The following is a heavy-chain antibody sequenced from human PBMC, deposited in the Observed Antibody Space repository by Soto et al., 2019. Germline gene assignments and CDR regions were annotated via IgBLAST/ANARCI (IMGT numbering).Heavy chain of an antibody. J-gene: IGHJ5*02. CDR2: IYYSGST. V-gene: IGHV4-39*01. Sequence: QLHLRESGPGLVKPSETLSLTCTVSGGSITSSSYYWGWIRQPPGKGLEWIGSIYYSGSTYYNPSLKGRVPISVDTSKNQFPLKLSSVTAADTAVYYCETQEVGGSYVYTFDPWGQGTLVTVSS. CDR3: ETQEVGGSYVYTFDP. D-gene: IGHD1-26*01. CDR1: GGSITSSSYY.